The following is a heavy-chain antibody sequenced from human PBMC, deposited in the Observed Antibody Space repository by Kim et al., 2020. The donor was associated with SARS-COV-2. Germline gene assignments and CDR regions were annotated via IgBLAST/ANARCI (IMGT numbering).Heavy chain of an antibody. CDR3: AKDRAYFEILAGRTLDY. CDR1: RFTFTTYG. CDR2: ISYEGSIK. Sequence: GGSLRLSCTASRFTFTTYGMHWVRQAPGKGLEWVSFISYEGSIKYYADSVKGRFTISRDDSKNTLYLQMNSLRAEDTAVHYCAKDRAYFEILAGRTLDYWGQGTLVTVSS. J-gene: IGHJ4*02. D-gene: IGHD3-9*01. V-gene: IGHV3-30*18.